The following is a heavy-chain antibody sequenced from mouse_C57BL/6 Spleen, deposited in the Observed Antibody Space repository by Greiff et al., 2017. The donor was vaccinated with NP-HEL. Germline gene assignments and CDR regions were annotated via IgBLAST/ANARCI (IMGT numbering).Heavy chain of an antibody. CDR1: GYTFTSYW. CDR3: ALITTVVGCFDY. Sequence: QVQLKQPGTELVKPGASGYTFTSYWMHWVKQRPGQGLEWIGNINPSNGGTNYNEKFKSKATLTVDKSSSTAYMQLSSLTSEDSAVYYCALITTVVGCFDYWGQGTTLTVSS. J-gene: IGHJ2*01. V-gene: IGHV1-53*01. D-gene: IGHD1-1*01. CDR2: INPSNGGT.